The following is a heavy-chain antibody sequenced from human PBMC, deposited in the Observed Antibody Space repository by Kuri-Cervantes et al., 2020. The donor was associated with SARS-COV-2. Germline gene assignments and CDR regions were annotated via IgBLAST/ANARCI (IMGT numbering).Heavy chain of an antibody. D-gene: IGHD4-11*01. CDR3: ARDLYSNYGYYYYGMDV. J-gene: IGHJ6*02. CDR1: GGTFSSYA. V-gene: IGHV1-69*13. CDR2: IIPIFGTA. Sequence: SLKVSCKASGGTFSSYAISWVRQAPGQGLEWMGGIIPIFGTANYAQKFQGRVTITADESTSTAYMELSSLRSEDTAVYYCARDLYSNYGYYYYGMDVWGQGTTVTVSS.